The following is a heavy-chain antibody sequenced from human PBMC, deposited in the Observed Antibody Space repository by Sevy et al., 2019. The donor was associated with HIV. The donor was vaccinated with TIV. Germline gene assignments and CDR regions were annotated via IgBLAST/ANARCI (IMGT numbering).Heavy chain of an antibody. V-gene: IGHV1-69*13. Sequence: ASVKVSCKASGGTFSNYAISWVRQAPGQGLEWVGGFISMFNTANFAQKFQGKVTLTVDGSTTTAYMELSSLRSDDTAVYYCAGSYFDSSGYSPLYYYGMDVWGQGTTVTVSS. J-gene: IGHJ6*02. CDR2: FISMFNTA. CDR3: AGSYFDSSGYSPLYYYGMDV. CDR1: GGTFSNYA. D-gene: IGHD3-22*01.